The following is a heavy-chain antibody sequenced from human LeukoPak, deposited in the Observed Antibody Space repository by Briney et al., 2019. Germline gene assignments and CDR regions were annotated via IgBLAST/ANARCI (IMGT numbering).Heavy chain of an antibody. D-gene: IGHD6-19*01. V-gene: IGHV4-34*01. CDR3: AKEAGAGGDYIDY. J-gene: IGHJ4*02. Sequence: SETLSLTCAVYGESFRAYYWTWLRQPPGKGLEWIGEISHSGSTNYNPSLKSRVTISVDTSKNQFSLRLSSVTAADTAVYYCAKEAGAGGDYIDYWGQGTLVTVSS. CDR1: GESFRAYY. CDR2: ISHSGST.